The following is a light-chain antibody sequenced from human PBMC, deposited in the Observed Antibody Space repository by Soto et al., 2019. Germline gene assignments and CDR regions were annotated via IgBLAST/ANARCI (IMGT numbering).Light chain of an antibody. Sequence: QSALTQPRSVSGSAGESVTISCTGTSSDVGGYNYVSWYQQHPGKAPKLIMCDVTKRPSGVPDRFSGSKSGNSASLTISGLQAEDEADYYCCSYAGSYTWVFRTGTKLTVL. J-gene: IGLJ1*01. CDR2: DVT. V-gene: IGLV2-11*01. CDR1: SSDVGGYNY. CDR3: CSYAGSYTWV.